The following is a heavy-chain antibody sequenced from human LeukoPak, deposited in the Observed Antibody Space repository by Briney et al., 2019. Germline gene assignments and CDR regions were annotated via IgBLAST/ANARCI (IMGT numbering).Heavy chain of an antibody. CDR2: ISGSGDNT. Sequence: GGSLRLSCAASGFTFSNFLMTWVRQAPGKGPEWVSGISGSGDNTYYADSVKGRFTISRDNSKNTLYVQVNSLGTEDTAAYYCAKGSYYDSSGSFYFDYWGQGTLVTVSS. V-gene: IGHV3-23*01. CDR1: GFTFSNFL. J-gene: IGHJ4*02. CDR3: AKGSYYDSSGSFYFDY. D-gene: IGHD3-22*01.